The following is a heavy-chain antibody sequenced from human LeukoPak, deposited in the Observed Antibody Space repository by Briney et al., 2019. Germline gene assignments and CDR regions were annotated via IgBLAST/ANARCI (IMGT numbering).Heavy chain of an antibody. J-gene: IGHJ4*02. Sequence: GGSLRLSCAASGFTFDDYAMHWVRQAPGKGLEWVSLITGDGGSTYYADSVKGRFTISRDNSKNSLYLQMNSLRTEDTALYYCAKDPYSGCYYAPHYFDFLGQGTLVTVSP. D-gene: IGHD1-26*01. CDR2: ITGDGGST. CDR1: GFTFDDYA. V-gene: IGHV3-43*02. CDR3: AKDPYSGCYYAPHYFDF.